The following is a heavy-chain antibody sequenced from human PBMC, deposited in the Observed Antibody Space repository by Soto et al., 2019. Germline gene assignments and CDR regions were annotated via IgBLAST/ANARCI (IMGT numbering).Heavy chain of an antibody. CDR3: TRLLIQLEPAPYYYYYGMDV. V-gene: IGHV3-33*01. D-gene: IGHD5-18*01. CDR1: GFTFSSYG. J-gene: IGHJ6*02. Sequence: PGGSLRLSCAASGFTFSSYGMHWVRQAPGKGLEWVAVIWYDGSNKYYADSVKGRFTISRDNSKNTAYLQMNSLKTEDTAVYYCTRLLIQLEPAPYYYYYGMDVWGQGTTVTVSS. CDR2: IWYDGSNK.